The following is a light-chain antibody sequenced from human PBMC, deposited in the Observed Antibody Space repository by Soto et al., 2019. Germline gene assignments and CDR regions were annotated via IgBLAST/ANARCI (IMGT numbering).Light chain of an antibody. Sequence: QSVLTQPPSASGTPVQRVTISCSGSSSNIGANSVNWYQQLPGTAPRLLIYGNSHRPSGVPDRFSGSKSGTSASLAISGLQSEDEADYYCASWDDSLKGYCVFGGGTKVTVL. J-gene: IGLJ3*02. CDR1: SSNIGANS. CDR3: ASWDDSLKGYCV. V-gene: IGLV1-44*01. CDR2: GNS.